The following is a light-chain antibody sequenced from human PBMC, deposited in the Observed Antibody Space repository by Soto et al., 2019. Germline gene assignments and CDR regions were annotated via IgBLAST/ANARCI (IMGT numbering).Light chain of an antibody. CDR2: GAS. J-gene: IGKJ1*01. Sequence: EIVLTQSPGTLFLSPGERATLSCKASQSVSSSYLAWYQQKPGQAPRLLIYGASSRATGIPDRFSGSGSGTDFTLTISRLEPEDFAVYYCQQYGSSPRTFCQGTKVEIK. V-gene: IGKV3-20*01. CDR1: QSVSSSY. CDR3: QQYGSSPRT.